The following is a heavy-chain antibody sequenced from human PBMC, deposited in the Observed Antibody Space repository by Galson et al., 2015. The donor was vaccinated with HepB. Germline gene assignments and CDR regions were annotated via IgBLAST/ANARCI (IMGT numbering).Heavy chain of an antibody. CDR1: GFTFSSYA. CDR2: ISYDGSNK. CDR3: AREGDTAMVVDY. Sequence: SLRLSCAASGFTFSSYAMHWVRQAPGKGLEWVAVISYDGSNKYYADSVKGRFTISRDNSKNTLYLQMNSLRAEDTAVYYCAREGDTAMVVDYWGQGTLVTVSS. J-gene: IGHJ4*02. D-gene: IGHD5-18*01. V-gene: IGHV3-30-3*01.